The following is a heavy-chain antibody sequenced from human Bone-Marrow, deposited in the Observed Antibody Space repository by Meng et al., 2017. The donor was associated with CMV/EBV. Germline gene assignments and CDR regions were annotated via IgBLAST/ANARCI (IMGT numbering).Heavy chain of an antibody. V-gene: IGHV3-21*01. CDR3: ARAPRGSPGNY. CDR2: ISSSSSYI. CDR1: GFSVSYNY. J-gene: IGHJ4*02. D-gene: IGHD1-26*01. Sequence: GESLKISCAASGFSVSYNYMNWVRQAPGKGLEWVSSISSSSSYIYYADSVKGRFTISRDNAKNSLYLQMNSLRAEDTAVYYCARAPRGSPGNYWGQGTLVTVAS.